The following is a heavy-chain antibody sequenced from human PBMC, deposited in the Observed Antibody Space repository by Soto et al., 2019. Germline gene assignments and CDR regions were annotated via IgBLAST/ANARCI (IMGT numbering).Heavy chain of an antibody. CDR3: ALHYSSGWYSFVRNSFGGGSFDY. CDR1: GFTFSSYG. Sequence: QVQLVESGGGVVQPGRSLRLSCAASGFTFSSYGMHWVRQAPGKGLEWVAVISYDGSNKYYADSVKGRFTISRDNSKNTLYLQMNSLRAEDTAVYYCALHYSSGWYSFVRNSFGGGSFDYWGQGTLVTVSS. J-gene: IGHJ4*02. CDR2: ISYDGSNK. D-gene: IGHD6-19*01. V-gene: IGHV3-30*03.